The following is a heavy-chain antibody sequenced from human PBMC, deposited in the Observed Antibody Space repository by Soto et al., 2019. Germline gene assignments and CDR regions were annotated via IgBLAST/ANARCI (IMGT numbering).Heavy chain of an antibody. D-gene: IGHD1-26*01. CDR2: IRSKANSYAT. CDR1: GFTFSGAA. V-gene: IGHV3-73*01. J-gene: IGHJ6*03. Sequence: PGGSLRLSCAASGFTFSGAAMHWVRQASGKGLEWVGRIRSKANSYATAYAASVKGRFTISRDDSKNTAYLQMNSLKTEDTAVYYCTRWTSGVINYYYYMDVWGKGT. CDR3: TRWTSGVINYYYYMDV.